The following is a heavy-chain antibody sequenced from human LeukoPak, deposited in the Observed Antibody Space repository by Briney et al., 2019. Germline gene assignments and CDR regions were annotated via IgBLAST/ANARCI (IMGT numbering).Heavy chain of an antibody. Sequence: SETLSLTCTVSGGSISSSSYYWGWIRQPPGKGLEWIGSIYYSGSTYYNPSLKSRVTISVDTSKNQFSLKLSSVTAADTAVYYCARTFPSSWYGGGAFDIWGQGTMVTVSS. D-gene: IGHD6-13*01. CDR1: GGSISSSSYY. V-gene: IGHV4-39*01. J-gene: IGHJ3*02. CDR3: ARTFPSSWYGGGAFDI. CDR2: IYYSGST.